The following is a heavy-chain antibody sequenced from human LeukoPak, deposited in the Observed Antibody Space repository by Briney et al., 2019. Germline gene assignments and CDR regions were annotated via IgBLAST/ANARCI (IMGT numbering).Heavy chain of an antibody. V-gene: IGHV3-7*03. D-gene: IGHD2-15*01. CDR3: AKDSGGSYYDY. CDR2: IKQDGSDR. Sequence: PGGSLRLSCAASGFTFSSYWMSWVRQAPGKGLEWLANIKQDGSDRYYVDSVKGRFTISRDNAMNSLYLQMNSLRAEDTALYYCAKDSGGSYYDYWGQGTLVTVSS. J-gene: IGHJ4*02. CDR1: GFTFSSYW.